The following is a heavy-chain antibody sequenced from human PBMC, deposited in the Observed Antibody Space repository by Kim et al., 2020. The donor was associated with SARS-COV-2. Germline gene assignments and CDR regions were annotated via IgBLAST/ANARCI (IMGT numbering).Heavy chain of an antibody. CDR1: GGSISSYY. D-gene: IGHD6-25*01. Sequence: SETLSLTCTVSGGSISSYYWSWIRQPPGKGLEWIGYIYYSGSTNYNPSLKSRVTIAVDTSKNQFPLKLSSVTAADTAEYYCSRGSDSSAAGSYYYGMDVWGQGTTVTVSS. CDR3: SRGSDSSAAGSYYYGMDV. V-gene: IGHV4-59*01. CDR2: IYYSGST. J-gene: IGHJ6*02.